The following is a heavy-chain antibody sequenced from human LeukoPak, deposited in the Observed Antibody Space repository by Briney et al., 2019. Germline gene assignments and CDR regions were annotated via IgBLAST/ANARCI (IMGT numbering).Heavy chain of an antibody. CDR1: GYTFTSYG. CDR2: INSFNGNT. V-gene: IGHV1-18*01. J-gene: IGHJ5*02. Sequence: SSVKVSCKASGYTFTSYGISWVRQAPGQGLEWMGWINSFNGNTNYAQKLQGRVTMTTDTSTSTAYMELRSLRSDDTAVYYCARPHGVLEMATIAWFDPWGQGTLVTVSS. CDR3: ARPHGVLEMATIAWFDP. D-gene: IGHD5-24*01.